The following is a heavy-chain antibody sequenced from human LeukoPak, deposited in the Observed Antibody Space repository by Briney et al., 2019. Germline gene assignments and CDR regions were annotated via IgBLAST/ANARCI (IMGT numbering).Heavy chain of an antibody. CDR3: AKAPVTTCSGAYCYPFDY. V-gene: IGHV3-23*01. CDR1: GFTFSSYA. Sequence: QSGGSLRLSCAASGFTFSSYAMSWVRQAPGKGLEWVSAISGSGGSTYYADSVKGRFTISRDSYKNTLYLQMNSLRAEDAAVYYCAKAPVTTCSGAYCYPFDYWGQGTLVTVSS. D-gene: IGHD2-15*01. J-gene: IGHJ4*02. CDR2: ISGSGGST.